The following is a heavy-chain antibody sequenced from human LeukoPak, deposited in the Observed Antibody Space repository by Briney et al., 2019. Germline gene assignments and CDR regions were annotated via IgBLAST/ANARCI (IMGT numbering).Heavy chain of an antibody. D-gene: IGHD3-10*01. Sequence: SETLSLTCAVSSYSISSGYYWGWIRQPPGKGLEWIGSIYHSGSTYYNPSLKSRVTISVDTSKNQFSLKLSSVTAADTAVYYCARDRDYGSGSYYDYWGQGTLVTVSS. CDR1: SYSISSGYY. CDR3: ARDRDYGSGSYYDY. J-gene: IGHJ4*02. CDR2: IYHSGST. V-gene: IGHV4-38-2*02.